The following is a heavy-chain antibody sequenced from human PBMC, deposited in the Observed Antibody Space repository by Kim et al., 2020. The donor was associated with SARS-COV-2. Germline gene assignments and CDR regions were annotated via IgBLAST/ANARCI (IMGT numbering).Heavy chain of an antibody. CDR3: ARDRTTVTTGYCQH. Sequence: ADSVKGRFTISRDNSKNTLYLQMNSRRAEDTAVYYCARDRTTVTTGYCQHWGQGTLVTVSS. J-gene: IGHJ1*01. D-gene: IGHD4-17*01. V-gene: IGHV3-30*01.